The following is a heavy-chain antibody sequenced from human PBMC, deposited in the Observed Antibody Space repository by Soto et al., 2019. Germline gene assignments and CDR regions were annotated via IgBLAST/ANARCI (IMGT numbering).Heavy chain of an antibody. Sequence: SETLSLTCTVSGGSISSYYLSWIRQPPGKGLEWIGYIYYSGSTNYNPSLKSRVTISVDTSKNQFSLKLSSVTAADTAVYYCARDQVPAALLGWSDPWGQGTLVTVSS. CDR3: ARDQVPAALLGWSDP. CDR1: GGSISSYY. J-gene: IGHJ5*02. CDR2: IYYSGST. V-gene: IGHV4-59*01. D-gene: IGHD2-2*01.